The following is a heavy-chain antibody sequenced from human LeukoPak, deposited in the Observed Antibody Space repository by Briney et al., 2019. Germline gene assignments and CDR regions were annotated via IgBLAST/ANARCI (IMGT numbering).Heavy chain of an antibody. CDR2: ISSGGTIT. J-gene: IGHJ4*02. V-gene: IGHV3-11*01. D-gene: IGHD3-10*01. Sequence: GGSLRLSCAASGFIFSDNYMSWIRQAPGMGLEWVSNISSGGTITNYADSVKGRFTISRDNAKNSLYLQMNSLRAEDTAVYFCARVRYKYGSYYFDDWGQGTLVTVSS. CDR1: GFIFSDNY. CDR3: ARVRYKYGSYYFDD.